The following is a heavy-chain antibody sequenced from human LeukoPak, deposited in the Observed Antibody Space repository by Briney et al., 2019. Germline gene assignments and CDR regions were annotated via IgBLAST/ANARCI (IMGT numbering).Heavy chain of an antibody. CDR1: GGSISSHY. D-gene: IGHD3-3*01. CDR3: ARGPPNFWSGYYFDY. Sequence: SETLSLTCTVSGGSISSHYWSWIRQPPGKGLEWIGYIYYSGSTNYNPFLKSRVTISVDTSKNQFSLKLSSVTAADTAVYYCARGPPNFWSGYYFDYWGQGTLVTVSS. V-gene: IGHV4-59*11. J-gene: IGHJ4*02. CDR2: IYYSGST.